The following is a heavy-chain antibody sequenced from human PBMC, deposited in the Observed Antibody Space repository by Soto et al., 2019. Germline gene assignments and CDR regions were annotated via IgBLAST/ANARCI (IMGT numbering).Heavy chain of an antibody. Sequence: QVQLVQSGAEEKKPGSSVEVSCKTSGGTFSSYAISWVRQAPGQGLEWMGVIIPIFGTANYAQKCQGRVTITADESTNTDSMELSSLRSEDTAVYYCARDRDNSGSYFHYWGQGTLVTVPS. CDR1: GGTFSSYA. J-gene: IGHJ4*02. CDR3: ARDRDNSGSYFHY. CDR2: IIPIFGTA. V-gene: IGHV1-69*01. D-gene: IGHD1-26*01.